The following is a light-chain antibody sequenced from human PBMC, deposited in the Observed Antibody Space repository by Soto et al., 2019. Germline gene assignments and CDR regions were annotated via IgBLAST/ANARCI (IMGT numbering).Light chain of an antibody. V-gene: IGKV3-20*01. Sequence: EILVTQSPGTLSWSPGERATLSCRASQSVSSSYLAWYQQKPGQAPRLLIYGASSRATGIPDRFSGSGSGTDFTLTISRLEPEDFAVYYCQQYGSSPRTFGQGTKVDIK. J-gene: IGKJ1*01. CDR2: GAS. CDR3: QQYGSSPRT. CDR1: QSVSSSY.